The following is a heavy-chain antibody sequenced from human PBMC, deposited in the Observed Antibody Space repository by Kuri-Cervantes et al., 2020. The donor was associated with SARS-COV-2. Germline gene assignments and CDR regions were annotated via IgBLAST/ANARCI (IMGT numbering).Heavy chain of an antibody. V-gene: IGHV4-34*01. CDR1: GGSFSGYY. CDR3: AMTPRFEYYYGMDV. D-gene: IGHD2-15*01. CDR2: INHSGST. Sequence: SETLSLTCAVYGGSFSGYYWSWIRQPPGKGLEWIGEINHSGSTNYNPSLKSRVTISVGTSKNQFSLKLSSVTAADTAVYYCAMTPRFEYYYGMDVWGQGTTVTVSS. J-gene: IGHJ6*02.